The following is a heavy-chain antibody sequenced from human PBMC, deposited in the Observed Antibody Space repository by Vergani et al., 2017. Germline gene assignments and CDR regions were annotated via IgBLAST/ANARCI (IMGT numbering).Heavy chain of an antibody. V-gene: IGHV4-59*01. Sequence: QVQLQESGPGLVKPSETLSLTCTVSGGSICSYYWSWIRQPPGKGLEWIGYIYYIGSTNCNPSLKSRVTISVDTSKNQFSLKLSSVTAADTAVYYCARVGVPTYYYDSSGYFDYWGQGTLVTVSS. D-gene: IGHD3-22*01. J-gene: IGHJ4*02. CDR1: GGSICSYY. CDR2: IYYIGST. CDR3: ARVGVPTYYYDSSGYFDY.